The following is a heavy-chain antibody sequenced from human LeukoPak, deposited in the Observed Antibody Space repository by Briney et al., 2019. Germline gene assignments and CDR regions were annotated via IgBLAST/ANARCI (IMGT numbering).Heavy chain of an antibody. CDR1: GGSFSGYY. D-gene: IGHD3-22*01. CDR3: ARDYYDSSGYQYHDY. J-gene: IGHJ4*02. Sequence: PSETLSLTCAVYGGSFSGYYWSWIRQPPGKGLEWIGYIYYSGSTYYNPSLKGRVTISVDTSKNQFSLKLSSVTAADTAVYYCARDYYDSSGYQYHDYWGQGTLVTVSS. V-gene: IGHV4-30-4*08. CDR2: IYYSGST.